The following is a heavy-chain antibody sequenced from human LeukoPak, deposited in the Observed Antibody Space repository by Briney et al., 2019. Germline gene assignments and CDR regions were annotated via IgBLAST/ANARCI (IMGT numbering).Heavy chain of an antibody. V-gene: IGHV3-74*01. J-gene: IGHJ4*02. D-gene: IGHD2/OR15-2a*01. CDR2: INSDGSWT. CDR1: GNYW. CDR3: VSFYETY. Sequence: GGSLRLSCAASGNYWMHWVRQVPGKGLVWVSHINSDGSWTSYADSVKGRFTISKDNAKNTVYLQMNNLRAEDTAVYYCVSFYETYWGRGTLVTVSS.